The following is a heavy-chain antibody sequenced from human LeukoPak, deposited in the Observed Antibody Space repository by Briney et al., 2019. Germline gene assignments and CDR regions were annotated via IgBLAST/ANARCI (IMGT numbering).Heavy chain of an antibody. CDR2: IYTSGST. J-gene: IGHJ4*02. Sequence: KPSETLSLTCTVSGGSISSGSYYWSWIRQPAGKGLEWIGRIYTSGSTNYNPSLKSRVTISVDTSKNQFSLKLSSVTAADTAVYYCARSRYYYGSGSPKEGFDYWGQGTLVTVSS. CDR3: ARSRYYYGSGSPKEGFDY. D-gene: IGHD3-10*01. CDR1: GGSISSGSYY. V-gene: IGHV4-61*02.